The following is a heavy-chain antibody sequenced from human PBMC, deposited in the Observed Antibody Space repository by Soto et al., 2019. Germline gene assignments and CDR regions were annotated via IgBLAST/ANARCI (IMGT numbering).Heavy chain of an antibody. CDR1: GYTFTSYG. CDR3: ARAALGYCSGGSCYRRAFDI. D-gene: IGHD2-15*01. V-gene: IGHV1-18*01. CDR2: ISAYNGNT. Sequence: QVQLVQSGAEVKKPGASVKVSCKASGYTFTSYGISWVRQAPGQGLEGMGWISAYNGNTNYAQKLQCRVTMTTAPSTSTAYMELRSLRSDDTAVYYCARAALGYCSGGSCYRRAFDICGQVTMVTVSS. J-gene: IGHJ3*02.